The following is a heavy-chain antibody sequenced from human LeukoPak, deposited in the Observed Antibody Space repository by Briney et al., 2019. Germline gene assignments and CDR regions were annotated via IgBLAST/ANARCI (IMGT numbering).Heavy chain of an antibody. J-gene: IGHJ4*02. CDR1: GDSISDYY. D-gene: IGHD2-8*01. CDR3: SRENGAFSPFGY. Sequence: PSETLSLTCTVSGDSISDYYWSWIRQPPGKGLEWIGEISLTGLTHYNPSLESRVTVSLDKSKNQLSLNLTSVTAADTAVYYCSRENGAFSPFGYWGQGTLVTVLS. V-gene: IGHV4-59*12. CDR2: ISLTGLT.